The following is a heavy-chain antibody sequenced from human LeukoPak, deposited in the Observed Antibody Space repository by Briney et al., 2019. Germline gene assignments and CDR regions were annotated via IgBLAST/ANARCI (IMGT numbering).Heavy chain of an antibody. CDR2: ISYDGSNK. CDR3: ARDGHGVPLDY. D-gene: IGHD4-17*01. V-gene: IGHV3-30-3*01. Sequence: GGSLRLSCAASGFTFSSYAMHWVRQAPGKGLEWVAVISYDGSNKYYADSVKGRFTISRDNSKNTLYLQMNSLRAEDTALYYCARDGHGVPLDYWGQGTLVTVSP. J-gene: IGHJ4*02. CDR1: GFTFSSYA.